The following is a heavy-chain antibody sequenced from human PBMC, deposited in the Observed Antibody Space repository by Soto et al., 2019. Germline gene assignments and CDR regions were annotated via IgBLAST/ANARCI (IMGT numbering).Heavy chain of an antibody. CDR3: AREVDTAMVNRGGQYYFDY. J-gene: IGHJ4*02. CDR1: GYTFTSYG. V-gene: IGHV1-18*01. CDR2: INAYNGNT. Sequence: GASVKVSCKASGYTFTSYGISWVRQAPGQGLEWMGWINAYNGNTNYAQKLQGRVTMTTDTSTSTAYMELRSLRSDDTAVYYCAREVDTAMVNRGGQYYFDYWGQGTLVTVSS. D-gene: IGHD5-18*01.